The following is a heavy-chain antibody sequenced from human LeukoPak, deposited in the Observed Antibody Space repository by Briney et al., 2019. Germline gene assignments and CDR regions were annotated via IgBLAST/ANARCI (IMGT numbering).Heavy chain of an antibody. CDR3: ARAIAAPLQYYFDY. D-gene: IGHD6-13*01. CDR2: IYTSGST. Sequence: SETLSLTCTVSGGSISSYYWSWIRQPAGKGLEWIGRIYTSGSTNYNPSLKSRVTMSVDTSKNQFSLKLSSVTAADTAVYCCARAIAAPLQYYFDYWGQGTLVTVSS. J-gene: IGHJ4*02. CDR1: GGSISSYY. V-gene: IGHV4-4*07.